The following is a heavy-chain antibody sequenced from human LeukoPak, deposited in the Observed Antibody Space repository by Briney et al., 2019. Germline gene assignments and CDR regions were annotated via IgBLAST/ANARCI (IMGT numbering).Heavy chain of an antibody. Sequence: TGGSLRLSCAASRFTFSSYWMHWVGHAPGKGLVWVSRINSDGGGTRYADSVKGRFTISRDNAKNTLYLEMNTLRAEDTAVYFCARDSDTTDFDYWGQGTLVTVSS. D-gene: IGHD4-17*01. CDR1: RFTFSSYW. V-gene: IGHV3-74*01. CDR2: INSDGGGT. J-gene: IGHJ4*02. CDR3: ARDSDTTDFDY.